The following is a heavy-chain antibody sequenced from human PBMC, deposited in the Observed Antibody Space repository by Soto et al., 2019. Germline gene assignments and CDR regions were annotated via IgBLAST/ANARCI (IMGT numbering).Heavy chain of an antibody. Sequence: PGGSLRLSCAASGFTFSSYAMSWVRQAPGKGLEWVSAISSSSSSIYYADSVKGRFTISRDNAKNSLYLQMNSLRAEDTAVYYCTRAMFLETRDAFDIWGQGTMVTVSS. V-gene: IGHV3-21*06. CDR1: GFTFSSYA. J-gene: IGHJ3*02. D-gene: IGHD3-3*01. CDR3: TRAMFLETRDAFDI. CDR2: ISSSSSSI.